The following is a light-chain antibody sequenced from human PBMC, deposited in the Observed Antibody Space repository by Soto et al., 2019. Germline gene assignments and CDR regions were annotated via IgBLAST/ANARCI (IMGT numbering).Light chain of an antibody. Sequence: TSSDVGGYNYVSCYQQHPGKAPKLMIYDVSNRPSGVSNRFSGSKSGNTASLTISGLQAEDEADYYCSSHTSSSTRVFVTGSKFTVL. CDR3: SSHTSSSTRV. J-gene: IGLJ1*01. CDR1: SSDVGGYNY. CDR2: DVS. V-gene: IGLV2-14*04.